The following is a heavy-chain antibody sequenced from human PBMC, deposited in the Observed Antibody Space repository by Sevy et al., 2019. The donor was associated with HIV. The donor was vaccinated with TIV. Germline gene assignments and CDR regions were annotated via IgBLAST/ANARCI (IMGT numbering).Heavy chain of an antibody. V-gene: IGHV5-51*01. CDR1: GYSFTSYW. CDR2: IYPGDSDT. CDR3: ARAKIAAAGTLYYYGMDV. Sequence: GESLKISCKGSGYSFTSYWIGWVRQMSGKGLEWMGIIYPGDSDTRYSPSFQGQVTISADKSISTAYLQWSSLKASDTAMYYCARAKIAAAGTLYYYGMDVWGQGTTVTVSS. J-gene: IGHJ6*02. D-gene: IGHD6-13*01.